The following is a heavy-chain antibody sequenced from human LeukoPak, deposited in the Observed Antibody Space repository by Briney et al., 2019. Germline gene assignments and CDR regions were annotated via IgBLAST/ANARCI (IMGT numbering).Heavy chain of an antibody. CDR1: GVSISSGGYY. Sequence: PSQTLSLTCTVSGVSISSGGYYWSWIRQHPGKGLEWIGYIYYSGSTYYNPSLKGRVTISVDTSKNQFSLKLSSVTAADTAVYYCARDQGRTVTDYYYYYGMDVWGQGTTVTVSS. CDR3: ARDQGRTVTDYYYYYGMDV. D-gene: IGHD4-17*01. CDR2: IYYSGST. V-gene: IGHV4-31*03. J-gene: IGHJ6*02.